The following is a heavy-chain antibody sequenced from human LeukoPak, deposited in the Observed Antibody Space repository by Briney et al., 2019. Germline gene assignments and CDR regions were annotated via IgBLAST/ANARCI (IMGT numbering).Heavy chain of an antibody. CDR3: ATDLLDS. Sequence: GGSLRLSCAASGFTFSNAWMSWIRQAPGKGLEWVGRIKRKTDGGAPEYSAPVKGRFTFSRDDTKNTVYLQMDSLKTEDTAVYYCATDLLDSWGQGTLVTVSS. CDR1: GFTFSNAW. CDR2: IKRKTDGGAP. V-gene: IGHV3-15*01. J-gene: IGHJ4*02.